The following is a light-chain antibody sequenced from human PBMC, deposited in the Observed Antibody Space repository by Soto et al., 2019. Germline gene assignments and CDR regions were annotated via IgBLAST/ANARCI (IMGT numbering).Light chain of an antibody. CDR3: QQYKDYTWT. V-gene: IGKV1-5*01. Sequence: DIQMTQSPSSLSSSVGDIFTISCRASQSISSYLNWYQQKPGKAPQLLIYDASRLESGVPSRFSGSGSGTEFTLTISSLQPDDFTTFYCQQYKDYTWTFGQGTKVDIK. J-gene: IGKJ1*01. CDR2: DAS. CDR1: QSISSY.